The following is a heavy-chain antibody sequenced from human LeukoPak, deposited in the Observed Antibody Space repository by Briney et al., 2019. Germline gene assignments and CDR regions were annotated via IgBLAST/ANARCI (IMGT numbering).Heavy chain of an antibody. CDR1: GFTFSTYN. CDR2: ITRSSGNM. Sequence: GGSLGLSCAASGFTFSTYNMNWVRQAPGKGLEWVSFITRSSGNMYYADSVKGRFTISRDNAKNSLYLQMNSLRAEDTAVYYCARRGYTYGYDYWGQGTLVTVSS. D-gene: IGHD5-18*01. CDR3: ARRGYTYGYDY. J-gene: IGHJ4*02. V-gene: IGHV3-21*01.